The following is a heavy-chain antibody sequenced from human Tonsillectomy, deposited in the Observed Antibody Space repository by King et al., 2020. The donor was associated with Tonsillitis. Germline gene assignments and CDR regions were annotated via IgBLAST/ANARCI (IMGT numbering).Heavy chain of an antibody. D-gene: IGHD3-10*01. Sequence: VQLVESGGGVVQPGRSLRLSCAASGFTFSSYGMHWVRQAPGKGLEWVAVISYDGLKKYYADSVKGRFTISRDNSKNMLSLQMNSLRAEDTAVYYCAHSYGSGSYWFYFGMDVWGQGTTVTASS. V-gene: IGHV3-30*03. J-gene: IGHJ6*02. CDR1: GFTFSSYG. CDR3: AHSYGSGSYWFYFGMDV. CDR2: ISYDGLKK.